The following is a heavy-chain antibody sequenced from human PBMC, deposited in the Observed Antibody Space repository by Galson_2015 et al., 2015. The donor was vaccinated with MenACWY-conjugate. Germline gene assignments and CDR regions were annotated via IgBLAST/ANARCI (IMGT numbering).Heavy chain of an antibody. J-gene: IGHJ3*02. CDR1: GFTFSTYN. Sequence: LRLSCAASGFTFSTYNMNWVRQAPGKGLEWISYISTGSSTVYYADSVKGRFTTSRDNVKNSLYLQMNSLRAEDTAVYYCARTRASSSTWYRGGAFDMWGQGTLVTVSS. CDR3: ARTRASSSTWYRGGAFDM. V-gene: IGHV3-48*01. CDR2: ISTGSSTV. D-gene: IGHD6-13*01.